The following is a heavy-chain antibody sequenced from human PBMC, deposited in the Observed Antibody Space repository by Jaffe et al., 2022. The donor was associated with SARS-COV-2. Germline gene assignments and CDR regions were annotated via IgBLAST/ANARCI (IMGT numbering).Heavy chain of an antibody. Sequence: QVQLVQSGAEVKKPGASVKVSCKASGYTFTSYYMHWVRQAPGQGLEWMGIINPSGGSTSYAQKFQGRVTMTRDTSTSTVYMELSSLRSEDTAVYYCARDFPRTQWPHHLHFDPWGQGTLVTVSS. CDR2: INPSGGST. CDR3: ARDFPRTQWPHHLHFDP. J-gene: IGHJ5*02. V-gene: IGHV1-46*01. CDR1: GYTFTSYY. D-gene: IGHD6-19*01.